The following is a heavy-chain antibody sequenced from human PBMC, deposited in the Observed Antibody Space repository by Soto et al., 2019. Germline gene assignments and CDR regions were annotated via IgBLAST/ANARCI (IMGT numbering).Heavy chain of an antibody. D-gene: IGHD2-21*01. CDR2: INTDGRET. CDR1: GFIFSNYW. J-gene: IGHJ4*02. CDR3: ARDGEGY. V-gene: IGHV3-74*01. Sequence: GGSLRLSCAASGFIFSNYWMHWVRQVPGKGLVWVSRINTDGRETNYADSVKGRFTVSRDNAKNTQFLQMNSLRVEDTSVYYCARDGEGYWGQGTLVTVSS.